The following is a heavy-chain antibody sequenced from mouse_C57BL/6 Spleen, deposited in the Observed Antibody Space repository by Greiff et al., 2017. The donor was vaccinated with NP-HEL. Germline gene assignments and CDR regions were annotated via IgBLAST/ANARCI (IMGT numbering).Heavy chain of an antibody. Sequence: VQLQQSGAELARPGASVKLSCKASGYTFTSYGISWVKQRTGQGLEWIGEIYPRSGNTYYNEKFKGKATLTADKSSSTAYMELRSLTSEDSAVYFCARGGSSYYGSSYDHYAMDYWGQGTSVTVSS. CDR2: IYPRSGNT. CDR3: ARGGSSYYGSSYDHYAMDY. CDR1: GYTFTSYG. D-gene: IGHD1-1*01. J-gene: IGHJ4*01. V-gene: IGHV1-81*01.